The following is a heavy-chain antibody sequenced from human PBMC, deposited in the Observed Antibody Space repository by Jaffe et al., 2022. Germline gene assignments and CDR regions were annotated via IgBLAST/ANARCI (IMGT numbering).Heavy chain of an antibody. J-gene: IGHJ6*03. CDR1: GGSFSGYY. D-gene: IGHD3-22*01. Sequence: QVQLQQWGAGLLKPSETLSLTCAVYGGSFSGYYWSWIRQPPGKGLEWIGEINHSGSTNYNPSLKSRVTISVDTSKNQFSLKLSSVTAADTAVYYCAREQFRPMIGTSYYMDVWGKGTTVTVSS. V-gene: IGHV4-34*01. CDR2: INHSGST. CDR3: AREQFRPMIGTSYYMDV.